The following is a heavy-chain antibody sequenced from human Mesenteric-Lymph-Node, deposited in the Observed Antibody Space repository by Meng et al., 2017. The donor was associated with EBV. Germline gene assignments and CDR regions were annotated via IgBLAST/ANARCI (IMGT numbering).Heavy chain of an antibody. J-gene: IGHJ4*01. CDR1: WFALSTGVA. D-gene: IGHD3-10*01. CDR2: IYWDDDK. Sequence: QITLKESGPTLVKPTQTLPLTFTFSWFALSTGVAVGWIRQAPGKALEWLAHIYWDDDKRYSPSLKSRLTITKDTSKNQVDLTMTNVDPTDTATYYCAHLTINDYGSTSYYYCDYRGHGTLVTVSS. CDR3: AHLTINDYGSTSYYYCDY. V-gene: IGHV2-5*02.